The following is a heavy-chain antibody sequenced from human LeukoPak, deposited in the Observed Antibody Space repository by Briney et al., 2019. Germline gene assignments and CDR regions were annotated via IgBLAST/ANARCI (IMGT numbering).Heavy chain of an antibody. D-gene: IGHD5-24*01. CDR2: ISSSSSYI. J-gene: IGHJ5*02. CDR1: GFTFSSYS. CDR3: ARDAHGPGWFDP. Sequence: GGSLRLSCAASGFTFSSYSMRWVGQAPGKGLEWVSSISSSSSYIYYADSVKGRFTISRDDAKNSLYLQMNSLRAEDTAVYYCARDAHGPGWFDPGGQGTLVTVS. V-gene: IGHV3-21*01.